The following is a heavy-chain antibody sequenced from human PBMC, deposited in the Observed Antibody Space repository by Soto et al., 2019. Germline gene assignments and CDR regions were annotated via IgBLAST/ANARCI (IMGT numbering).Heavy chain of an antibody. CDR2: IYYSGST. CDR3: ARDRMGRGETRVSDAFDI. V-gene: IGHV4-31*03. CDR1: GGSISSGGYY. J-gene: IGHJ3*02. Sequence: SETLSLTCTVSGGSISSGGYYWSWIRQHPGKGLEWIGYIYYSGSTYYNPSLKSRVTISVDTSKNQFPLKLSSVTAADTAVYYCARDRMGRGETRVSDAFDIWGQGTMVTVSS. D-gene: IGHD3-10*01.